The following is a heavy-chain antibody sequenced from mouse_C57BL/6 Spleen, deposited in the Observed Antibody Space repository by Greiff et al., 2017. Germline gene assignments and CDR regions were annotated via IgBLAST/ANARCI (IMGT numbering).Heavy chain of an antibody. D-gene: IGHD1-1*01. CDR2: VDPGTGGT. V-gene: IGHV1-15*01. J-gene: IGHJ3*01. CDR1: GYTFTDYE. Sequence: QVQLQQSGAELVRPGASVTLSCKASGYTFTDYEMHWVKQTPVHGLEWIGGVDPGTGGTAYNQKFKGKAILTADKSSSTAYMELRSLSSEDSAVYYCIRYYYARGYLAWFAYRGQKSLVTVSA. CDR3: IRYYYARGYLAWFAY.